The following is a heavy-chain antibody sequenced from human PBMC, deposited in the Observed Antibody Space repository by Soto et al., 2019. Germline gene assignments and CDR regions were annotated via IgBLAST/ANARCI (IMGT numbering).Heavy chain of an antibody. CDR3: ARELIAVAGDDAFDI. CDR1: GGTFSSYA. V-gene: IGHV1-69*13. CDR2: IIHIFGTA. J-gene: IGHJ3*02. D-gene: IGHD6-19*01. Sequence: SVKVSCKASGGTFSSYAISWVRQAPGQGLEWMGGIIHIFGTANYAQKFQGRVTITADESTSTAYMELSSLRSEDTAVYYCARELIAVAGDDAFDIWGQGTMVTVSS.